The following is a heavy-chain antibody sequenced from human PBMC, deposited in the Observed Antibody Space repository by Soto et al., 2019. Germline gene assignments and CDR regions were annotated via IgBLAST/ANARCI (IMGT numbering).Heavy chain of an antibody. J-gene: IGHJ4*02. Sequence: GSLRLSCTASGFTFFDYAISCVRQAPGKGLEWVGFIRSKAYGGATEYAASVKGRFTISRGDSKSIAYLQMNSLKTEDTAVYYCTSGNLIDYWGQGTLVTVSS. D-gene: IGHD1-1*01. CDR1: GFTFFDYA. V-gene: IGHV3-49*04. CDR3: TSGNLIDY. CDR2: IRSKAYGGAT.